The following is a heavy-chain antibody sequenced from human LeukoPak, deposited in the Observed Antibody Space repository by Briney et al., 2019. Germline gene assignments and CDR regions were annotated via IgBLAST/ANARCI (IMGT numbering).Heavy chain of an antibody. CDR1: GSSISSAYY. J-gene: IGHJ3*01. CDR3: ARVIVSSTGGSFDV. D-gene: IGHD2-8*02. Sequence: SETLSLTCTVSGSSISSAYYWGWVRQPPGEGLEWIASIYHSGTTYQDPSPKSRVTISVDTSKNLFSLRLSSVTAADTAVYYCARVIVSSTGGSFDVWGQGTMVTVSS. V-gene: IGHV4-38-2*02. CDR2: IYHSGTT.